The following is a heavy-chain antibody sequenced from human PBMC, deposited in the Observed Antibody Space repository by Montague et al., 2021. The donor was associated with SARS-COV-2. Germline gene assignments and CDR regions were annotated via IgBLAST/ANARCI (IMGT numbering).Heavy chain of an antibody. Sequence: SLRLSCAASGFSLSSYSMNWVRQAPGKGLEWVSYFSGSSTKMNFADSVKGRFTISRDIAKNSLYLQMDSLTDEDTAVYYCARDAGYNWNRGAYVLDMWGQGTMVVVSS. CDR3: ARDAGYNWNRGAYVLDM. CDR2: FSGSSTKM. J-gene: IGHJ3*02. V-gene: IGHV3-48*02. CDR1: GFSLSSYS. D-gene: IGHD1/OR15-1a*01.